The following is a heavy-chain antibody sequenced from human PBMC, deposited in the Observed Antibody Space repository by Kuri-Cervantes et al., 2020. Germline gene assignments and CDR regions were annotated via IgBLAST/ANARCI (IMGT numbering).Heavy chain of an antibody. CDR2: ISGNNGNT. J-gene: IGHJ6*02. D-gene: IGHD3-3*01. CDR1: GYIFARYG. V-gene: IGHV1-18*01. Sequence: ASVKVSCKASGYIFARYGISWVRRAPGQGLEWMGWISGNNGNTKYGQRLQDRITTTTDTSTTTAYMELRSLRSDDTAIYYCARDRYDFWSGDYGMDVWGQGTAVTVSS. CDR3: ARDRYDFWSGDYGMDV.